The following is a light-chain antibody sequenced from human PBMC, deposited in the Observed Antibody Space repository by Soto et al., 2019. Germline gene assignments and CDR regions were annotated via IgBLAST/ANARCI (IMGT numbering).Light chain of an antibody. CDR2: EVV. CDR3: TSYAGSNTSV. CDR1: KSDIGVYDF. Sequence: QSALTQPPSASGSPGQSVTISCTGTKSDIGVYDFVSWYQHHPGKAPRLIIYEVVQRPSGVPDRFSGSKSGNTASLTVSGLQDADEADYFCTSYAGSNTSVFGSGTTLTVL. V-gene: IGLV2-8*01. J-gene: IGLJ1*01.